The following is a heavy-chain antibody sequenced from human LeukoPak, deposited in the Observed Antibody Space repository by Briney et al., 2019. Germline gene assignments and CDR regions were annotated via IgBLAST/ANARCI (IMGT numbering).Heavy chain of an antibody. CDR2: INHSGST. Sequence: PSETLSLTCAVYGGSLSGYYWSWIRQPPGKGLEWIGEINHSGSTNYNPSLKSRVTMSVDTSKNQFSLKLSSVTAADTAVYYCARGGNCSGGTCYSDRGWFDPWGQGTRVTVSS. V-gene: IGHV4-34*01. CDR3: ARGGNCSGGTCYSDRGWFDP. J-gene: IGHJ5*02. CDR1: GGSLSGYY. D-gene: IGHD2-15*01.